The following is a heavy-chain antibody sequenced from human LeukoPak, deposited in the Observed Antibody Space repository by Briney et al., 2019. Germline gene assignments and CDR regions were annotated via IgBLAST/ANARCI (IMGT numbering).Heavy chain of an antibody. J-gene: IGHJ4*02. CDR3: ARDREPGLVDY. V-gene: IGHV3-48*04. D-gene: IGHD1-26*01. CDR1: GFTFSSYW. Sequence: GGSLRLSCAASGFTFSSYWMSWVRQAPGKGLEWVSYISSSGSTIYYADSVKGRFTISRDNAKNSLYLQMNSLRAEDTAVYYCARDREPGLVDYWGQGTLVTVSS. CDR2: ISSSGSTI.